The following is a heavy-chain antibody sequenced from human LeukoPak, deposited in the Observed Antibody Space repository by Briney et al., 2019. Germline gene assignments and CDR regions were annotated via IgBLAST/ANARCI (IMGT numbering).Heavy chain of an antibody. CDR2: IYYSGST. CDR1: GGSISSSSYY. CDR3: ARDGVASYSLVNYYYYMDV. V-gene: IGHV4-39*07. D-gene: IGHD2-15*01. J-gene: IGHJ6*03. Sequence: SETLSLTCTVSGGSISSSSYYWGWIRQPPGKGLEWIGSIYYSGSTYYNPSLKSRVTISVGKSKNQFSLKLSSVTAADTAVYYCARDGVASYSLVNYYYYMDVWGKGTTVTIS.